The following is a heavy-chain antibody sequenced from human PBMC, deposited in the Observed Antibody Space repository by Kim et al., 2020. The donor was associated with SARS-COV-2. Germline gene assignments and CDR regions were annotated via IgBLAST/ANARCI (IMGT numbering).Heavy chain of an antibody. CDR3: ARDGTMVRGVMGY. J-gene: IGHJ4*02. Sequence: AQKVQGRVTITADESTSTAYMELSSLRSEDTAVYYCARDGTMVRGVMGYWGQGTLVTVSS. D-gene: IGHD3-10*01. V-gene: IGHV1-69*01.